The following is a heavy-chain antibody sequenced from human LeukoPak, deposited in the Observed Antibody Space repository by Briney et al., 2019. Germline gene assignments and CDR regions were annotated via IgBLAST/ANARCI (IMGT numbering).Heavy chain of an antibody. J-gene: IGHJ4*02. D-gene: IGHD6-13*01. CDR3: ARVNGQQLAIDY. CDR2: IKPSGGST. CDR1: GYTFTTYY. V-gene: IGHV1-46*01. Sequence: GASVKVSCKASGYTFTTYYIHWVRRAPGQGLEWMGIIKPSGGSTSYAQKFQGRVTMTRDTSTSTVYMEVSSLRFEDTAVYYCARVNGQQLAIDYWGQGTLVTVSS.